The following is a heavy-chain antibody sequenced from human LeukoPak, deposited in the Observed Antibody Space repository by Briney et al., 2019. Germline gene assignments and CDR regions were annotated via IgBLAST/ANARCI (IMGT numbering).Heavy chain of an antibody. CDR3: AREWPHTIWFGP. V-gene: IGHV1-46*01. CDR1: GYTFTSYY. J-gene: IGHJ5*02. Sequence: ASVKVSCKASGYTFTSYYIHWVRQAPGQGLEWMGILNTSDGTTRYSQTFQGRVTMTRDTSTSTVYMELSSLRSDDTAVYYCAREWPHTIWFGPWCPGTLVIVSS. D-gene: IGHD5-12*01. CDR2: LNTSDGTT.